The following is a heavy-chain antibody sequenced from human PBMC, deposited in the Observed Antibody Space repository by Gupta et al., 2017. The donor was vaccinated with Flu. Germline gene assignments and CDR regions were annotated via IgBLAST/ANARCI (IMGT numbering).Heavy chain of an antibody. CDR2: IKQGGSEK. Sequence: EVQMVESGGGLLQPGGSMRLSCAASGFTFSSYWMTWVGQAPGKGLEWVDNIKQGGSEKDYVDSVKGRFTISRDDAKNSVYLQMNSLRAEDTAVYYCATYNAHAFDIWGQGTMVTVSS. D-gene: IGHD1-14*01. J-gene: IGHJ3*02. CDR1: GFTFSSYW. V-gene: IGHV3-7*01. CDR3: ATYNAHAFDI.